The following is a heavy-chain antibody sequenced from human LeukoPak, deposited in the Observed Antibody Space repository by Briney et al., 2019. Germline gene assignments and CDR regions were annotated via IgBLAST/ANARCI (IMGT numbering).Heavy chain of an antibody. D-gene: IGHD3-22*01. J-gene: IGHJ4*02. CDR2: IIPIFGTA. Sequence: SVKVSCKASGGTFSRYAISWVRQAPGQGLEWMGGIIPIFGTANYAQKFQGRVTITADKSTSTAYMELSSLRSEDTAVYYCARVGPLYYDSSGDSDYWGQGTLVTVSS. CDR3: ARVGPLYYDSSGDSDY. V-gene: IGHV1-69*06. CDR1: GGTFSRYA.